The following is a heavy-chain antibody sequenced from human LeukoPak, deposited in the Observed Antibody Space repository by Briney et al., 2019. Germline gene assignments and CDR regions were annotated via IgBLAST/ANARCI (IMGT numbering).Heavy chain of an antibody. CDR3: ARGPYSYDSSGAFDI. J-gene: IGHJ3*02. Sequence: PSQTLSLTCTVSGDSISSGDYYWSWIRQPAGKGLEWIGRVSSSGSTNYNPSLKSRVTISVDTSKNQFSLKLSSVTAADTAVYFCARGPYSYDSSGAFDIWGQGTMVTVSS. CDR1: GDSISSGDYY. V-gene: IGHV4-61*02. CDR2: VSSSGST. D-gene: IGHD3-22*01.